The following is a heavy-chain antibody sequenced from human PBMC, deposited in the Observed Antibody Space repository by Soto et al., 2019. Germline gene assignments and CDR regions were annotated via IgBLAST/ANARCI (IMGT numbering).Heavy chain of an antibody. CDR1: GGSITSGGYS. CDR2: INHLETT. D-gene: IGHD1-26*01. Sequence: SETLSLTCAVSGGSITSGGYSWGWVRQPPGQGLEWIGYINHLETTFYNPSFESRLTLSIDRAKNQFSLKLHSMSAADRAVYFCARGGGSDSFDYWGQGILVKVS. V-gene: IGHV4-30-2*01. J-gene: IGHJ4*02. CDR3: ARGGGSDSFDY.